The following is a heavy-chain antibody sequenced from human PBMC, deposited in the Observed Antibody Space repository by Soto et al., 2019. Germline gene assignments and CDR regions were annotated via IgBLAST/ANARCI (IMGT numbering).Heavy chain of an antibody. CDR2: ISGSGSST. V-gene: IGHV3-23*01. CDR3: AKSLGSNPYYYGMDV. D-gene: IGHD3-16*01. CDR1: GFTFSSYA. J-gene: IGHJ6*02. Sequence: GGSLRLSCAASGFTFSSYAMSWVRQAPGKGLEWVSAISGSGSSTDYADSVKGRLTISRDNSKNTLYLQMNSLRAEDTAVYYCAKSLGSNPYYYGMDVWGQGTTVTVSS.